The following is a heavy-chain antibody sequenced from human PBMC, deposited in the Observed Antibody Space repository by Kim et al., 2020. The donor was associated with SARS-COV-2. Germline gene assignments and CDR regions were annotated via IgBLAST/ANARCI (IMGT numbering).Heavy chain of an antibody. Sequence: GGSLRLSCAASGFTFDDYAMHWVRQAPGKGLEWVSLISWDGGSTYYADSVKGRFTISRDNSKNSLYLQMNSLRAEDTALYYCAKDIRRVGATGYFDYWGQGTLVTVSS. CDR1: GFTFDDYA. D-gene: IGHD1-26*01. V-gene: IGHV3-43D*03. J-gene: IGHJ4*02. CDR3: AKDIRRVGATGYFDY. CDR2: ISWDGGST.